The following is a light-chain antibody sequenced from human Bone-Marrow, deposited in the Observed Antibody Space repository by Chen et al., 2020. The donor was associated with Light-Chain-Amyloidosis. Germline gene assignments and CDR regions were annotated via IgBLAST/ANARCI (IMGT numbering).Light chain of an antibody. CDR3: SSQTSSSTWV. V-gene: IGLV2-18*02. CDR1: SSDVGSYNR. J-gene: IGLJ3*02. CDR2: EVS. Sequence: QSALTQPPSVSGSPGQSVTISCTGTSSDVGSYNRVSWYQQPPGTAPKLMIYEVSNRPSGVPDRFSGSKSGNTASLTISGLQAEDEADYYCSSQTSSSTWVFGGGTKLTVL.